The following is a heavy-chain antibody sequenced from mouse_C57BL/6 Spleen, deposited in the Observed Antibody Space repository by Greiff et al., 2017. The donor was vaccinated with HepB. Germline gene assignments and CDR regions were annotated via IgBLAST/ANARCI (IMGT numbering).Heavy chain of an antibody. D-gene: IGHD2-5*01. Sequence: EVKVEESGEGLVKPGGSLKLSCAASGFTFSSYAMSWVRQTPEKRLEWVAYISSGGDYIYYADTVKGRFTISRDNARNTLYLQMSSLKSEDTAMYYCTREGSKISFAYWGQGTLVTVSA. CDR1: GFTFSSYA. CDR2: ISSGGDYI. CDR3: TREGSKISFAY. J-gene: IGHJ3*01. V-gene: IGHV5-9-1*02.